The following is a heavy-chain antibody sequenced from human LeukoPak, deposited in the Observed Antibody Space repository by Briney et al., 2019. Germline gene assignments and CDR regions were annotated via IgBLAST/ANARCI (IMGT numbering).Heavy chain of an antibody. CDR2: ISGSGSST. V-gene: IGHV3-23*01. CDR1: GSTFSSYA. D-gene: IGHD1/OR15-1a*01. CDR3: ARDGETARTADY. Sequence: PGASLRLSCAASGSTFSSYAMIWVRQIPGKGLEGLEWVSSISGSGSSTYYADSVKGRFTVSRDNSKNTLYLQMDSLRAEDTAAYYCARDGETARTADYWGQGTLVTVSS. J-gene: IGHJ4*02.